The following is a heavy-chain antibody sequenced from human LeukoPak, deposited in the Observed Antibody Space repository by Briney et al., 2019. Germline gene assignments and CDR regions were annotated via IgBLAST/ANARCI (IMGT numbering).Heavy chain of an antibody. J-gene: IGHJ3*02. CDR2: IYHSGST. Sequence: SETLSLTCAVSGYSISSGYYWGWIRQPPGKGLEWIGSIYHSGSTYYNPSLKSRVTISVDTSKNQFYLKLSSVTAADTAVYYCAREGLDSPRVDAFDIWGQGTMVTVSS. D-gene: IGHD2-2*03. CDR3: AREGLDSPRVDAFDI. CDR1: GYSISSGYY. V-gene: IGHV4-38-2*02.